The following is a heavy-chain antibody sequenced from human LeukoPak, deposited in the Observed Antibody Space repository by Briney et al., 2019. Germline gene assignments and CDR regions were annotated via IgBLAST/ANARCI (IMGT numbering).Heavy chain of an antibody. CDR2: IHHSGNT. Sequence: PSETLSLTCAVSGGSVSSDNWWSWIRQPPGKGLEWIGEIHHSGNTNYRPSLESRVTISLDKSRKQFSLKLNSVTAADTGVYYCAKAGVWLPAVWGQGTLVTVSS. CDR1: GGSVSSDNW. D-gene: IGHD3-9*01. CDR3: AKAGVWLPAV. J-gene: IGHJ4*02. V-gene: IGHV4-4*02.